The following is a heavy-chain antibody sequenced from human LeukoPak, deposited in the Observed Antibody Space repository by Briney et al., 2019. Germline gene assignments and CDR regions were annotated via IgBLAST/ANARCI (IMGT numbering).Heavy chain of an antibody. V-gene: IGHV1-2*02. CDR1: GYTFTGYD. CDR3: ARDTPTRFDP. J-gene: IGHJ5*02. Sequence: ASVRVSCKASGYTFTGYDIHWVRRAPGQGLEWMGWINPNSGGTNYAQKFQGRVTMTRDTSISTAYMELSRLRSDDTAVYYCARDTPTRFDPWGQGTLVTVSS. CDR2: INPNSGGT.